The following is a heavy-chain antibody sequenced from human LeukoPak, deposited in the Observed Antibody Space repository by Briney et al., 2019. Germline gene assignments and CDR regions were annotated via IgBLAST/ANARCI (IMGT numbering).Heavy chain of an antibody. CDR1: GYTFTSYY. V-gene: IGHV1-46*01. CDR2: INPTGGST. Sequence: ASVKVSCKASGYTFTSYYMHWVRQAPGQGLEWMGLINPTGGSTGYAQKFQGRVTMTEDTSTDTAYMDLTSLRSEDTAIYFCAVVIALAGKSNHQFDYWGQGTLVTVSS. J-gene: IGHJ4*02. CDR3: AVVIALAGKSNHQFDY. D-gene: IGHD6-19*01.